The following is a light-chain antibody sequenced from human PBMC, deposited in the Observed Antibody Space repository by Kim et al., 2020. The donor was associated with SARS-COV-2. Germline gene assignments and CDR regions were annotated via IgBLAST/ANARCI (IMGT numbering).Light chain of an antibody. CDR1: GSNIGAGFD. V-gene: IGLV1-40*01. J-gene: IGLJ1*01. CDR2: GNI. CDR3: QSYDSSLSGYV. Sequence: QSVLTQPPSVSGAPGQRVTFSCTGSGSNIGAGFDVHWYQQLPGTAPKLLIYGNINRPSGVPDRFSGSKSDTSASLAITGLQAEDEADYYCQSYDSSLSGYVFGTGTKVTVL.